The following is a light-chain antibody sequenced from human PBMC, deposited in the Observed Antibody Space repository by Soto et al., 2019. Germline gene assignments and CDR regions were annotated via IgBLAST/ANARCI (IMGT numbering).Light chain of an antibody. CDR2: GAS. J-gene: IGKJ1*01. CDR1: QAVSSTY. V-gene: IGKV3-20*01. CDR3: HQCGNSWWT. Sequence: EVVLTQFPNTLSLSPGESATLSCRASQAVSSTYLVWYQQKPGLAPRLLIYGASSRAPGISDRFSGSGSGTDFTLTISRLEPEDFAVYYCHQCGNSWWTFGEGTKVDIK.